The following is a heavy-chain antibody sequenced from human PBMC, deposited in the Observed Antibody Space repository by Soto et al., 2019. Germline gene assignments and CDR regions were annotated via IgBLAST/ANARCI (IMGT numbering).Heavy chain of an antibody. Sequence: QVQLQESGPGLVKPSQTLSLTCTVSGGSISSGGYYWSWIRQHPGKGLEWIGYIYYSGSTYYNPSLRSRVTRSVDTSKNQFSLQLSSVTAADTAVYYCARDPLLADYYYGMDVWGQGTTVTVSS. V-gene: IGHV4-31*03. CDR3: ARDPLLADYYYGMDV. CDR2: IYYSGST. J-gene: IGHJ6*02. D-gene: IGHD2-8*02. CDR1: GGSISSGGYY.